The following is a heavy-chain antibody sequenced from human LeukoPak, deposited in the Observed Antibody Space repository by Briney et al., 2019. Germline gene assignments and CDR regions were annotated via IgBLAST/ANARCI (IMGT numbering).Heavy chain of an antibody. D-gene: IGHD3-10*01. Sequence: GSLRLSCAASGFSFNSDWMDWVRQPPGKGLEWIGEINRGGSTNYNPSLMNRVTMSVDTSKNQFSLRLSSVTAADTAVYYCARGYGSGSYYEYWGQGTLVTVSS. J-gene: IGHJ4*02. CDR1: GFSFNSDW. CDR2: INRGGST. CDR3: ARGYGSGSYYEY. V-gene: IGHV4-34*01.